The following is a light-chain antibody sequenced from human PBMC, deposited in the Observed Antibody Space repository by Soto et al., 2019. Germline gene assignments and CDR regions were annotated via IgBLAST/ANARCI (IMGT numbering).Light chain of an antibody. CDR1: SSNIGSNT. Sequence: QPVLTQPPSASGTPGQTVTISCSGSSSNIGSNTVDWHQQLPGMAPKLIIYRNDQRPSGVPDRFSGSKSGTSASLAISGLQAEDEADFYCAAWDDSLNGAVVFGGGTKLTVL. CDR2: RND. V-gene: IGLV1-44*01. J-gene: IGLJ2*01. CDR3: AAWDDSLNGAVV.